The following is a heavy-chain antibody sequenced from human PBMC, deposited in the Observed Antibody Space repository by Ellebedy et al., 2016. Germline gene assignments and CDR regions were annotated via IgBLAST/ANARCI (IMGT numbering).Heavy chain of an antibody. V-gene: IGHV4-30-2*01. Sequence: SETLSLTCAVSGGSISSGGYSWSWIRQPPGKGLEWIGYIYHSGSTYYNPSLKSRVTISVDTSKNRFSLNLSSVTAADTAVYYCARVGTTGTTSRGGFDIWGQGTMVTVSS. D-gene: IGHD1-1*01. CDR1: GGSISSGGYS. CDR2: IYHSGST. J-gene: IGHJ3*02. CDR3: ARVGTTGTTSRGGFDI.